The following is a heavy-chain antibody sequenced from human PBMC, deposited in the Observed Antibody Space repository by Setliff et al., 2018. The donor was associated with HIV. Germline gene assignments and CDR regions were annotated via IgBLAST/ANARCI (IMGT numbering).Heavy chain of an antibody. CDR1: GYSISSVSY. CDR2: IYHSGTT. V-gene: IGHV4-38-2*02. D-gene: IGHD6-19*01. CDR3: ARESTDSSGYYRGYCDY. J-gene: IGHJ4*02. Sequence: KTSETLSLTCTVSGYSISSVSYWGWIRQPPGKGLEWIGSIYHSGTTYYNPSLKSRVTISVDTSKNQFSLKLSSVTAADTAVYYCARESTDSSGYYRGYCDYWGQGTLVTVS.